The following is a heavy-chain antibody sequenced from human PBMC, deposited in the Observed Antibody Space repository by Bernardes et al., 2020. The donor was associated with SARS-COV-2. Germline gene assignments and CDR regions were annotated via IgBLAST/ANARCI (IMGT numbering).Heavy chain of an antibody. Sequence: GGSLRLSCAASGFSFSGNAMSWVRQAPGKGLEWVSGIGGDGNTHYADSVRGRFSISRDNSNNMLFLQMDSLRAEDTAMYYCAKDVFWWQLDSWGQGALVTVSS. D-gene: IGHD2-8*02. CDR3: AKDVFWWQLDS. J-gene: IGHJ4*02. CDR2: IGGDGNT. V-gene: IGHV3-23*01. CDR1: GFSFSGNA.